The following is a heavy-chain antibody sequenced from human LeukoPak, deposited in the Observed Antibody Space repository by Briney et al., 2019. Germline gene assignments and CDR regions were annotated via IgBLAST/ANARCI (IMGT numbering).Heavy chain of an antibody. CDR1: GGSIGGNSY. V-gene: IGHV4-61*01. CDR3: ARGGASSIPLDY. Sequence: SETLSLTCTVSGGSIGGNSYWSWIRQPPGKGPEWIGHISNSGSTYYSPSLSSRVTISLDTFKNQFSLKLRSVTAADTAVYYCARGGASSIPLDYWGRGTLVTVSS. D-gene: IGHD1-26*01. CDR2: ISNSGST. J-gene: IGHJ4*02.